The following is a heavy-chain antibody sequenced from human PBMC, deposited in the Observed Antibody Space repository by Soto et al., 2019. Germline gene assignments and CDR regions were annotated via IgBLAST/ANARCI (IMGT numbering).Heavy chain of an antibody. V-gene: IGHV4-34*01. CDR3: ARGLVVVPAAMRFDP. J-gene: IGHJ5*02. Sequence: SETLSLTCAVYGGSFGGYYWSWIRQPPGKGLEWIGEINHSGSTNYNPSLKSRVTISVDTSKNQFSLKLSSVTAADTAVYYCARGLVVVPAAMRFDPWGQGTLV. D-gene: IGHD2-2*01. CDR1: GGSFGGYY. CDR2: INHSGST.